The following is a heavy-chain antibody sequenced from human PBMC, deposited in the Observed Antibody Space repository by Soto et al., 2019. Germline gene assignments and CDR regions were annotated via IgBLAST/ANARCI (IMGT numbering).Heavy chain of an antibody. V-gene: IGHV1-69*06. D-gene: IGHD6-19*01. Sequence: QVQLVQSGAEVKKPGSSVKVSCKASGGTFSSYAISWVRQAPGQGLEWMGGIIPIFGTANYAQKFQGRVTITADKSPSTAYMELSSLRSEDTAVYYCASGSSGWYREGGFDYWVQGTLVTVSS. CDR2: IIPIFGTA. J-gene: IGHJ4*02. CDR1: GGTFSSYA. CDR3: ASGSSGWYREGGFDY.